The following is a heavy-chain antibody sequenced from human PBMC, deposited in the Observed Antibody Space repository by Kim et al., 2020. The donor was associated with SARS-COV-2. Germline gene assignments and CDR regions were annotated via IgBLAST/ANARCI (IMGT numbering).Heavy chain of an antibody. CDR3: AKDKTGYDILTGYFLFDY. Sequence: GGSLRLSCAASGFIFSTYAMSWVRKAPGKGLEWGSAISGSGGNTYYADSVKGRFTISRDNSKNTLYLQMNSLRAEDTAVYYCAKDKTGYDILTGYFLFDYWGQGTLVTVSS. V-gene: IGHV3-23*01. CDR1: GFIFSTYA. J-gene: IGHJ4*02. D-gene: IGHD3-9*01. CDR2: ISGSGGNT.